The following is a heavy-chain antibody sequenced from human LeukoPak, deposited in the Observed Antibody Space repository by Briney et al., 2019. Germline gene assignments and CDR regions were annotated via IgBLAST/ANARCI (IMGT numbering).Heavy chain of an antibody. V-gene: IGHV1-69*13. Sequence: SVKVSCKASGGTFSSYAISWVRQAPGQGLEWMGGIIPIFGTANYAQKFQGRVTITADESTSTAYMELSSLGSEDTAVYYCARENSITIFGVVMDDYFDYWGQGTLVTVSS. CDR2: IIPIFGTA. CDR3: ARENSITIFGVVMDDYFDY. D-gene: IGHD3-3*01. CDR1: GGTFSSYA. J-gene: IGHJ4*02.